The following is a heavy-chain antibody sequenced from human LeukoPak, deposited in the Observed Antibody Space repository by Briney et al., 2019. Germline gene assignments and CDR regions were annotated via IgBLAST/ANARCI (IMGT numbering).Heavy chain of an antibody. D-gene: IGHD4-17*01. Sequence: SETLSLTCTVSGGSISSYYWSWIRQPAGKGLEWIGRIYTSGSTNYNPSLKSRVTMSVDTSKNQFSLKLSSVTAADTAVYYCARDATVTRVRYYYYYMDVWGKGTTVTISS. CDR3: ARDATVTRVRYYYYYMDV. CDR1: GGSISSYY. CDR2: IYTSGST. V-gene: IGHV4-4*07. J-gene: IGHJ6*03.